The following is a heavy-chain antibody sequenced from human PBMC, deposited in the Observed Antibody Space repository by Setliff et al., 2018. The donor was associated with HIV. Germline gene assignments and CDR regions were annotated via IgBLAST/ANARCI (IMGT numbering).Heavy chain of an antibody. CDR3: ARGKQWLPHVY. Sequence: SETLSLTCAFYGGSFSGYYWTWIRQPPGKGLEWLGEINHSGSTNYNPSLKSRVTISTDTFKNQFSLNMSSVTAADTAVYYCARGKQWLPHVYWGQGTLVTVSS. CDR2: INHSGST. CDR1: GGSFSGYY. J-gene: IGHJ4*02. V-gene: IGHV4-34*01. D-gene: IGHD6-19*01.